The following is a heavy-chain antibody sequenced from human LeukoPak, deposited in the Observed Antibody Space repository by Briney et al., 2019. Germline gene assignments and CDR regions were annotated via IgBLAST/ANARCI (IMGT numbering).Heavy chain of an antibody. CDR1: GGSISSSNYY. CDR2: IYHSGST. CDR3: ARVYYDSSGYYPRYYYYYYYMDV. V-gene: IGHV4-39*07. D-gene: IGHD3-22*01. Sequence: SETLSLTCTVSGGSISSSNYYWGWIRQPPGKGLEWIGSIYHSGSTYYNPSLKSRVTISVDTSKNQFSLKLSSVTAADTAVYYCARVYYDSSGYYPRYYYYYYYMDVWGKGTTVTVSS. J-gene: IGHJ6*03.